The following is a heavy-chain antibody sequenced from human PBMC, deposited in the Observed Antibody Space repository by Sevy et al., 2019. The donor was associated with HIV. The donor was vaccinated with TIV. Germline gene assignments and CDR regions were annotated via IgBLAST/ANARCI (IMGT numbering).Heavy chain of an antibody. CDR1: GYTFTNHG. CDR3: AREGTLVTMII. V-gene: IGHV1-18*01. Sequence: ASVKVSCKASGYTFTNHGISWVRQAPGQGLEWMGWINPPNGNTKYAQKLQGRVTMTTDTSTNTAYMEVRSLRSDDTAVYYCAREGTLVTMIIWGQGTLVTVSS. J-gene: IGHJ4*02. CDR2: INPPNGNT. D-gene: IGHD3-22*01.